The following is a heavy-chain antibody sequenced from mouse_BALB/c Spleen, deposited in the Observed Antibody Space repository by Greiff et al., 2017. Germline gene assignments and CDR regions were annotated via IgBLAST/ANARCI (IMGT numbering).Heavy chain of an antibody. CDR1: GDSITSGY. Sequence: EVHLVESGPSLVKPSQTLSLTCSVTGDSITSGYWNWIRKFPGNKLEYMGYISYSGSTYYNPSLKSRISITRDTSKNQYYLQLNSVTTEDTATYYCARYSYGNYPYYFDYWGQGTTLTVSS. D-gene: IGHD2-1*01. V-gene: IGHV3-8*02. CDR3: ARYSYGNYPYYFDY. J-gene: IGHJ2*01. CDR2: ISYSGST.